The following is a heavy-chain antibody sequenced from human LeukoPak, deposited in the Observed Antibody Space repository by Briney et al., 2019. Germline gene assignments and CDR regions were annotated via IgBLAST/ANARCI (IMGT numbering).Heavy chain of an antibody. CDR2: INHSGIT. J-gene: IGHJ4*02. V-gene: IGHV4-38-2*02. Sequence: SETLSLTCTVSSYSISSGYYWGWIRQSPGKGLEWIASINHSGITCYNPSLKSRVTISVDTSKNQFSLKLTSVTAADTAVYYCGRDRPTGYYDYWGQGILVTVSS. CDR3: GRDRPTGYYDY. D-gene: IGHD3-9*01. CDR1: SYSISSGYY.